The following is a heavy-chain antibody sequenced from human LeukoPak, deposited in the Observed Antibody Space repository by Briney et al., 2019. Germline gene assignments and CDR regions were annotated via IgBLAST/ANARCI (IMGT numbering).Heavy chain of an antibody. CDR2: IYYSGST. V-gene: IGHV4-59*11. CDR3: ARDVLSYDILTGYPLGGYFDY. Sequence: SETPSLTCTVSGGSISSHYWSWIRQPPGKGLEWIGYIYYSGSTNYNPSLKSRVTISVDTSKNQFSLKLSSVTAADTAVYYCARDVLSYDILTGYPLGGYFDYWGQGTLVTVSS. J-gene: IGHJ4*02. CDR1: GGSISSHY. D-gene: IGHD3-9*01.